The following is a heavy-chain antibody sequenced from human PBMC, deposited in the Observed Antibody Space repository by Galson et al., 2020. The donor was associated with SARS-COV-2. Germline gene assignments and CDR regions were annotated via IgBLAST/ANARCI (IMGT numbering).Heavy chain of an antibody. CDR1: GGSFSGYF. Sequence: SETLSLTCAVYGGSFSGYFWSWIRQPPGKGLEWIGEINHSGSTKYNPSLTSRVTISVDTSKNQFSLKLSPVTAAATAVYYCARGLVDTAMDVDVYYYYMDVWGTGTTVTISS. J-gene: IGHJ6*03. CDR3: ARGLVDTAMDVDVYYYYMDV. V-gene: IGHV4-34*01. CDR2: INHSGST. D-gene: IGHD5-18*01.